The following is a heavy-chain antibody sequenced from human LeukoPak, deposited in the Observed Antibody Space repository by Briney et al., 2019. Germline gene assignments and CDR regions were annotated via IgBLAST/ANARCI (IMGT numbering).Heavy chain of an antibody. J-gene: IGHJ4*02. D-gene: IGHD3-10*01. CDR3: ARAPYYYGSGSSYFDY. CDR2: ISYDGSNK. CDR1: GFTFSSYV. V-gene: IGHV3-30-3*01. Sequence: GGSLRLSCAASGFTFSSYVMHWVRQAPGKGLEWVAVISYDGSNKYYADSVKGRFTISRDNSKNTVYVQMNSLRAEDTAVCYCARAPYYYGSGSSYFDYWGQGTLVTVSS.